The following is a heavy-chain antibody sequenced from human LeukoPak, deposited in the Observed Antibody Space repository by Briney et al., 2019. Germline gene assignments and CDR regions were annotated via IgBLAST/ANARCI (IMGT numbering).Heavy chain of an antibody. Sequence: PSETLSLTCNVSSGTISSSSYFWGWIRQPPGNGLEWIGNIYYTGSTHYNPSLKSRLTISVDTSKNQFSLKLSSVTAADTAVYYCARHLTGFDYWGQGTLVTVSS. CDR2: IYYTGST. J-gene: IGHJ4*02. V-gene: IGHV4-39*01. CDR3: ARHLTGFDY. CDR1: SGTISSSSYF. D-gene: IGHD3-10*01.